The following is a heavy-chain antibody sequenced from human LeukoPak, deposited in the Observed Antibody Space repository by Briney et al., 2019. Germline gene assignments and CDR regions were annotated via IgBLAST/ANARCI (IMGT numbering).Heavy chain of an antibody. D-gene: IGHD6-6*01. CDR1: GFTFSNYP. V-gene: IGHV3-66*01. Sequence: PGGSLRLSCAASGFTFSNYPMSWVRQAPGKGLEWVSIIYTGGTTHYADSLNDRFTISRDDSINTLYLQMNSLRAEDTAVYYCARDSSPYYFDYWGQGTLVTVSS. CDR2: IYTGGTT. J-gene: IGHJ4*02. CDR3: ARDSSPYYFDY.